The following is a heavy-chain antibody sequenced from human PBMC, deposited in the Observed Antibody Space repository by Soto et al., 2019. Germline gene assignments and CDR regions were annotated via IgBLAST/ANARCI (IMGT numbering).Heavy chain of an antibody. Sequence: HPGGSLRLSCAASGFTFSSYAMSWVRQAPGKGHEWVSAISGSGGSTYYADSVKGRFTISRDNSKNTLYLQMSSLRAEDTAVYYCAKFMDSSSWYSVSAYFDYWGQGTLVTVSS. CDR1: GFTFSSYA. CDR3: AKFMDSSSWYSVSAYFDY. V-gene: IGHV3-23*01. J-gene: IGHJ4*02. D-gene: IGHD6-13*01. CDR2: ISGSGGST.